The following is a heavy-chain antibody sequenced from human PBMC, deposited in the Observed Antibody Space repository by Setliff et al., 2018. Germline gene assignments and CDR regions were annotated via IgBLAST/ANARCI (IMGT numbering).Heavy chain of an antibody. CDR3: ASPRRDDLDSPFDAFDI. CDR1: GESFSNNY. Sequence: PSETLSLTCSVYGESFSNNYWSWIRQPPGEGLEWIGESDHSGSTSYNPSLKSRLTMSVDTSKNQFSLKLSPVTAADTAVYYCASPRRDDLDSPFDAFDIWGQGTKVTVS. V-gene: IGHV4-34*01. D-gene: IGHD3-3*01. J-gene: IGHJ3*02. CDR2: SDHSGST.